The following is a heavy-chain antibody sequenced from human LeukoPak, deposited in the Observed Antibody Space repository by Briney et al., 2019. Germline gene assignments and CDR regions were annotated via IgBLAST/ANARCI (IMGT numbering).Heavy chain of an antibody. Sequence: PGGSLRLSCAASGFTVSSNYMSWVRQAPGKGLEWVSVIYSGGSTYYADSVKGRFTISRDNSKNTLYLQMNSPRAEDTAVYYCARSGYDSSGDYFDYWGQGTLVTVSS. CDR2: IYSGGST. D-gene: IGHD3-22*01. V-gene: IGHV3-53*01. CDR3: ARSGYDSSGDYFDY. CDR1: GFTVSSNY. J-gene: IGHJ4*02.